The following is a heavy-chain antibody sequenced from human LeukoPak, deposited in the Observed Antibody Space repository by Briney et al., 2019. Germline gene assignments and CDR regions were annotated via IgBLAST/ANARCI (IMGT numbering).Heavy chain of an antibody. V-gene: IGHV1-18*01. Sequence: ASVKVSCKASGYTSTSYGISWVRQAPGQGLEWMGWTSPYNGNTNYAPKLQGRVTMTTDTATSTAYMELTSLTSDDTAVYYCARDRQCGYWGQGTLVTVSS. D-gene: IGHD2-21*01. CDR1: GYTSTSYG. CDR2: TSPYNGNT. CDR3: ARDRQCGY. J-gene: IGHJ4*02.